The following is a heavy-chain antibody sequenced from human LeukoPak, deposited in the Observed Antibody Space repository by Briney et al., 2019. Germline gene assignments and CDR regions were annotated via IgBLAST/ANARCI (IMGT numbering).Heavy chain of an antibody. CDR3: ARDSTGYMDV. CDR2: IYYSGST. Sequence: PSETLSLTCTVSGGSISSHYWSWIRQPPGKGLEWIGYIYYSGSTNYNPSLKSRVTISVDTSKNQFSLKLSSVTAADTAVYYCARDSTGYMDVWGKGTTVTVSS. V-gene: IGHV4-59*11. J-gene: IGHJ6*03. CDR1: GGSISSHY.